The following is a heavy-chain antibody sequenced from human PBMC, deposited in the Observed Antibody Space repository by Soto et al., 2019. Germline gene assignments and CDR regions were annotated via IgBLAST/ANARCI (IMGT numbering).Heavy chain of an antibody. CDR2: INPSGGST. D-gene: IGHD3-22*01. CDR1: GYSFTSYY. J-gene: IGHJ3*02. Sequence: ASVKVSFKASGYSFTSYYMHWVRQAPGQGLEWMGIINPSGGSTSYAQKFQGRVTMTRDTSTSTVYMELSSLRSEDTAVYYCARPLSTIEDYDSSAFDIWGQGTMVTVSS. CDR3: ARPLSTIEDYDSSAFDI. V-gene: IGHV1-46*01.